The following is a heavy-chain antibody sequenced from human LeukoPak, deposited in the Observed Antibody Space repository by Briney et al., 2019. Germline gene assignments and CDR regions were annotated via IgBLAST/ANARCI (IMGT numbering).Heavy chain of an antibody. D-gene: IGHD2-21*01. J-gene: IGHJ4*02. V-gene: IGHV1-2*02. CDR2: INPKNDAT. Sequence: ASMKVSCKTSGYTFSDYIIQWVRQAPGQGLEWMGWINPKNDATSYAPRFQGRVTMTTDPSINTAFPQLSRLQSDDTAFYYCPKTIPRDCHETNCYEENWGQGTLVTVSS. CDR3: PKTIPRDCHETNCYEEN. CDR1: GYTFSDYI.